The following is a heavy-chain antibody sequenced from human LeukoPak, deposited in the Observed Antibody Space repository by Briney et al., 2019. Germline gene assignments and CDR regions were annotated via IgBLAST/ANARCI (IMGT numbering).Heavy chain of an antibody. CDR1: GDSINVYY. Sequence: PSETLSLTCTVSGDSINVYYWTWIRQPPGKGLEWIGDIYQSGNTGYNPSLKSRVTISIDRSKNQFSLKLTSVTAADTAVYYCAAGTTVTTWGQGTLVTVSS. CDR3: AAGTTVTT. CDR2: IYQSGNT. J-gene: IGHJ5*02. V-gene: IGHV4-59*12. D-gene: IGHD4-17*01.